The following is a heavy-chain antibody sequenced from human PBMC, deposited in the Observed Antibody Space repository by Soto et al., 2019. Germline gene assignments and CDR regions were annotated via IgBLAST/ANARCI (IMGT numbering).Heavy chain of an antibody. CDR3: AKEVCGGDCHSLTFDY. V-gene: IGHV3-30*18. D-gene: IGHD2-21*02. J-gene: IGHJ4*02. Sequence: QVQLVESGGGVVQPGRSLRLSCAASGFTFSSYGMHWVRQAPGKGLEWVAVISYDGSNKYYADSVKGRFTISRDNSKNTLYLQMNSLRAEDTAVYYCAKEVCGGDCHSLTFDYWGQGTLVTVSS. CDR1: GFTFSSYG. CDR2: ISYDGSNK.